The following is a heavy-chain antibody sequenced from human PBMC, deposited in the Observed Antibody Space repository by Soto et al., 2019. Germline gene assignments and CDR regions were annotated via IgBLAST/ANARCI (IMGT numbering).Heavy chain of an antibody. J-gene: IGHJ4*02. Sequence: AGGSLRLSCAASGFTFSSYWMHWVRQAPGKGLVWVSRINSDGSSTSYADSVKGRFTISRDNAKNTLYLQMNSLRAEDTAVYYCARANYDYVWGSYRYSPFFDYWGQGTLVTVSS. CDR3: ARANYDYVWGSYRYSPFFDY. V-gene: IGHV3-74*01. CDR1: GFTFSSYW. D-gene: IGHD3-16*02. CDR2: INSDGSST.